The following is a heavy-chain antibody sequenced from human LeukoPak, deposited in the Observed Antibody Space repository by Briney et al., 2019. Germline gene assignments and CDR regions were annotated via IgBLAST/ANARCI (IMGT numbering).Heavy chain of an antibody. Sequence: GGSLRLSCAASGFTFSSYTMNWVRQAPGKGLEWVAKMKEDGSDIDYVDSVRGRFTITRDNAKSSLSLQMDNLRAEDTAVYYCATGGASRGYFQSWGQGTLVTVSS. CDR2: MKEDGSDI. V-gene: IGHV3-7*05. CDR3: ATGGASRGYFQS. D-gene: IGHD1-26*01. CDR1: GFTFSSYT. J-gene: IGHJ1*01.